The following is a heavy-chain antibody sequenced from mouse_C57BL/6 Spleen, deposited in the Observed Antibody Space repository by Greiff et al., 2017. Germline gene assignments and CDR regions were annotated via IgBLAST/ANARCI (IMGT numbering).Heavy chain of an antibody. CDR2: IHPSDSDT. J-gene: IGHJ3*01. CDR3: AIWAYLPLPY. V-gene: IGHV1-74*01. D-gene: IGHD5-5*01. Sequence: QVHVKQPGAELVKPGASVKVSCKASGYTFTSYWMHWVKQRPGQGLEWIGRIHPSDSDTNYNQKFKGKATLTVDKSSSTAYMQLSSLTSEDSAVYYCAIWAYLPLPYWGQGTLVTVSA. CDR1: GYTFTSYW.